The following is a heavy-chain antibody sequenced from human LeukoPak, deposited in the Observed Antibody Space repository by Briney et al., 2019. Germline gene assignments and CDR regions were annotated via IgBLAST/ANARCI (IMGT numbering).Heavy chain of an antibody. CDR3: VRTSARKDLTMVVVVNSFFDP. J-gene: IGHJ5*02. CDR2: IYFSGRT. CDR1: GGSISSSNHY. V-gene: IGHV4-39*01. D-gene: IGHD3-22*01. Sequence: PSQTLSLTCNVSGGSISSSNHYWGWIRQPPGKGLEWIGTIYFSGRTYYNPSLKSRVTISVDTSKNQFSLRLNSVTAADTAVYFCVRTSARKDLTMVVVVNSFFDPWGQGTLVTVSS.